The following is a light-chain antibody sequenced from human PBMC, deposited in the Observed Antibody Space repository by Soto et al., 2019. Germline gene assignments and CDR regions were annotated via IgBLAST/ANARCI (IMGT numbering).Light chain of an antibody. CDR2: DVS. Sequence: DVQMTQSPSTLSASVGDRVTITCRASQSINNLLAWYQQKPGKAPKFLIYDVSTLESGVPSRFSGSGSGTEFTRTISSLQPVDFATDYCQQYDSYPLTFGGGTRVEIK. CDR3: QQYDSYPLT. J-gene: IGKJ4*01. CDR1: QSINNL. V-gene: IGKV1-5*01.